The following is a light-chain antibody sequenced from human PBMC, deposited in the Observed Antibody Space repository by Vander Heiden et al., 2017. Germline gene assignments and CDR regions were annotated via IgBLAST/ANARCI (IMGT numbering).Light chain of an antibody. CDR3: QQRANWPPYT. J-gene: IGKJ2*01. Sequence: ELVFTQSPATLSLSPGERATLSCRATHSISNYLAWYQQKPGQAPRLLILDASNRATGIPARFSGSGSGTDFTLTISSLEPEDFAVYYCQQRANWPPYTFGQGTKLEIK. CDR1: HSISNY. CDR2: DAS. V-gene: IGKV3-11*01.